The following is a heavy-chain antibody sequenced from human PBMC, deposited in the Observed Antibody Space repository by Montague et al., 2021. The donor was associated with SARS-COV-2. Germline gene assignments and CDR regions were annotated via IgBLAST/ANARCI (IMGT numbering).Heavy chain of an antibody. CDR1: GFTFSSYS. CDR2: ISSTSSNI. D-gene: IGHD3-9*01. J-gene: IGHJ4*02. CDR3: ARDPYYDILTGDYNY. Sequence: SLRLSCAASGFTFSSYSMNWVRQAPGKGLEWVSSISSTSSNIYYADSVKGRFTISRDNAKNSLYLQMNSLRAEDTAVYYCARDPYYDILTGDYNYWGQGTLVTVSS. V-gene: IGHV3-21*01.